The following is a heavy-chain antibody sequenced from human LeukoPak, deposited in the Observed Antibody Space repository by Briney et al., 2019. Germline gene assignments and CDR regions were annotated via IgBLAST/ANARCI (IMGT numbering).Heavy chain of an antibody. J-gene: IGHJ3*02. D-gene: IGHD3-3*01. CDR3: AELPTIFGVADSFDI. CDR1: GITFSSYD. V-gene: IGHV3-23*01. CDR2: ISDRGKT. Sequence: GGSLRLSCVASGITFSSYDMSWVRQAPGKGLEWISAISDRGKTDYADSVKGRFTISRDNSKNTLYLQLSSLRADDTAIYYCAELPTIFGVADSFDIWGQGTLVTVSS.